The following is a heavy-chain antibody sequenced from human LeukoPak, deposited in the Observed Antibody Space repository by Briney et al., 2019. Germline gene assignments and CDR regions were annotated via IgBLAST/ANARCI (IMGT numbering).Heavy chain of an antibody. Sequence: SVKVSCKASGGTFSSYAISWVRQAPGQGLEWMGGIIPILGIVNYAQKFQGRVTIKADKSTSTAYMELSSLRSEDTAVYYCARARDNWNDGWFDPWGQGTLVTVSS. D-gene: IGHD1-20*01. J-gene: IGHJ5*02. CDR2: IIPILGIV. CDR3: ARARDNWNDGWFDP. CDR1: GGTFSSYA. V-gene: IGHV1-69*10.